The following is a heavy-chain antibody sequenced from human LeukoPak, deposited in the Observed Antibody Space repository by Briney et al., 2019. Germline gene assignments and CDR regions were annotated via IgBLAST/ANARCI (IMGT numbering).Heavy chain of an antibody. V-gene: IGHV3-66*01. CDR3: ARDYGSSGYYSWFDP. CDR2: IYSGGST. D-gene: IGHD3-22*01. J-gene: IGHJ5*02. CDR1: GFTVSSNH. Sequence: GGSLRLSCAASGFTVSSNHMSWVRQAPGKGLEWVSVIYSGGSTYYADSVKGRFTISRDNSKNTLYLQMNSLRTEDTAVYYCARDYGSSGYYSWFDPWGQGTLVTVSS.